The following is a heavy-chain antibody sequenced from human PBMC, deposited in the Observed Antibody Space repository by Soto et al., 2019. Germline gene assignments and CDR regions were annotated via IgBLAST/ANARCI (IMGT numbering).Heavy chain of an antibody. Sequence: GVSVTVSCKASGYTFPSYDIHWVRPATGPGLVRMGWMNPNSGNTDYAQKFQGRVTMTRNTSISTAYMELSSLRSEDTAVYYCARRPYYYDSSGYYLDAFDIWGQGTMVTVSS. D-gene: IGHD3-22*01. CDR1: GYTFPSYD. CDR3: ARRPYYYDSSGYYLDAFDI. J-gene: IGHJ3*02. V-gene: IGHV1-8*01. CDR2: MNPNSGNT.